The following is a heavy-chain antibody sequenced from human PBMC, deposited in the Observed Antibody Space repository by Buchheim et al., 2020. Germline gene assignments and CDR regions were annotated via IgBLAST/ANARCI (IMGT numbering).Heavy chain of an antibody. V-gene: IGHV3-30*18. Sequence: QVQLVESGGGVVQPGRSLRLSCAASGFTFSSYGMHWVRQAPGKGLEWVAVISYDGSNKYYADSVKGRFTISRDNSKNTLYLQMNILRTDDTAVYYCAKDTLVITTLDYYGMDVWGQGTT. D-gene: IGHD3-10*01. CDR1: GFTFSSYG. CDR3: AKDTLVITTLDYYGMDV. CDR2: ISYDGSNK. J-gene: IGHJ6*02.